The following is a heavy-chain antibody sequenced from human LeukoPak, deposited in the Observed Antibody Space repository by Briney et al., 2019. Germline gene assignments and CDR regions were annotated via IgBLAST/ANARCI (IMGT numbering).Heavy chain of an antibody. V-gene: IGHV3-30*18. CDR3: AKDPQQTISRNNWFDP. CDR1: GFTFSSSE. Sequence: PGGSLRLSCAASGFTFSSSEMNWVRLAPGKGLEWVAIISYDGSTKYYGDSVKGRFTISRDNSKNTLYLQMNSLRAEDTAVYYCAKDPQQTISRNNWFDPWGQGTLVTVSS. J-gene: IGHJ5*02. D-gene: IGHD1-1*01. CDR2: ISYDGSTK.